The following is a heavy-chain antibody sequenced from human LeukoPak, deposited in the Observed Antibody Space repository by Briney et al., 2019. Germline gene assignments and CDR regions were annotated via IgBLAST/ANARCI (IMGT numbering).Heavy chain of an antibody. CDR1: GFTFSSYS. D-gene: IGHD2-2*01. Sequence: GGSLRLSCAASGFTFSSYSMNWVRQAPGKGLEWVSSISSSSSYIYYADSVKGRFTISRDNAKNSLYLQMNSLRAEDTAVYYCARDILKTYIVVVPAAFDPWGQGTLVTVSS. J-gene: IGHJ5*02. V-gene: IGHV3-21*01. CDR2: ISSSSSYI. CDR3: ARDILKTYIVVVPAAFDP.